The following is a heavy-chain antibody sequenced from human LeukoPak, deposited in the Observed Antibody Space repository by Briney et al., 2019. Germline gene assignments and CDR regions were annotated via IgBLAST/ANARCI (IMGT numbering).Heavy chain of an antibody. Sequence: KPSETLSLTCTVSGGSISSSSYYRGWIRQPPGKGLEWIGSIYCSGSTYYNPSLKSRVTISVDTSKNQFSPKLSSVTAADTAVYYCARTSSLYDILTGYYFDYWGQGTLVTVSS. V-gene: IGHV4-39*01. J-gene: IGHJ4*02. CDR2: IYCSGST. CDR1: GGSISSSSYY. CDR3: ARTSSLYDILTGYYFDY. D-gene: IGHD3-9*01.